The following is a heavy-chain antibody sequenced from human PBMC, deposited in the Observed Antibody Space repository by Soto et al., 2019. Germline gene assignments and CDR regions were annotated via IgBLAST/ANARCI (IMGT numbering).Heavy chain of an antibody. V-gene: IGHV1-69*01. Sequence: QVQLVQSGAEVKKPGSSVKVSCKASGGTFSSYAISWVRQAPGQGLEWMGGIIPIFGTANYAQKFQGRVTITADESTSTAYMERSSLRSEDTAVYYCARDRGGQRGGAFDIWGQGTMVTVSS. D-gene: IGHD3-10*01. CDR1: GGTFSSYA. CDR2: IIPIFGTA. CDR3: ARDRGGQRGGAFDI. J-gene: IGHJ3*02.